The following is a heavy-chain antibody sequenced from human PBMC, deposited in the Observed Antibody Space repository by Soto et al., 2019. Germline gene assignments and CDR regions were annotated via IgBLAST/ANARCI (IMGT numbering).Heavy chain of an antibody. CDR2: IYDSGST. Sequence: PSETLSLTCTVSGGSIISYYWSWIRQPPGKGLEWIGYIYDSGSTSYNPSLKSRVTISVDTSNNQFSLQLNSVTPEDTAMYYCAREGGQQLVARYSYYYLDVWGQGTTVTVSS. CDR3: AREGGQQLVARYSYYYLDV. V-gene: IGHV4-59*12. CDR1: GGSIISYY. J-gene: IGHJ6*02. D-gene: IGHD6-13*01.